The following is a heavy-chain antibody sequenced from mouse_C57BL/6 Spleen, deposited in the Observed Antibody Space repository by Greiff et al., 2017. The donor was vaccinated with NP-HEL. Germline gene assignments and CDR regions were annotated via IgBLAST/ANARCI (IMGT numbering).Heavy chain of an antibody. Sequence: VQLVESGPGLVRPSQSLSITCTVSGFSLTSYGVHWVRQSPGKGLEWLGVIWSGGSTDYNAAFISRLSISKDNSKSQVFFKMNSLQADDTAIYYCARSPAYYGSKDYFDYWGQGTTLTVSS. V-gene: IGHV2-2*01. J-gene: IGHJ2*01. D-gene: IGHD1-1*01. CDR1: GFSLTSYG. CDR2: IWSGGST. CDR3: ARSPAYYGSKDYFDY.